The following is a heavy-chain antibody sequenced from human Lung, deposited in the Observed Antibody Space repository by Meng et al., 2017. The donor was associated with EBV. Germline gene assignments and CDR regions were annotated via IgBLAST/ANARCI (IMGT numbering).Heavy chain of an antibody. J-gene: IGHJ5*02. CDR3: ARVVAGRYNWFDP. CDR1: GGSISSGGYY. Sequence: QLQESGPVLVKPSQTLSLTCTVSGGSISSGGYYWSWIRQHPGKGLEWIGYIYYSGSTYYNPSLKSLVTISVDTSKNQFSLKLSSVTAADTAVYYCARVVAGRYNWFDPWGQGTLVTVSS. V-gene: IGHV4-31*01. CDR2: IYYSGST. D-gene: IGHD6-6*01.